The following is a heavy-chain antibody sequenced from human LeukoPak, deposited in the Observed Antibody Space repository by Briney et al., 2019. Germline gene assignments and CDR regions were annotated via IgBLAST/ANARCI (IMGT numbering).Heavy chain of an antibody. CDR1: GFTFSSYG. CDR2: IWYDGSNK. Sequence: GGSLRLSCAASGFTFSSYGMHWVRQAPGKGLEWVAVIWYDGSNKYYADSVKGRFTTSRDNSKNTLYLQMNSLRAEDTAVYYCARDIYDSSGLAYYWGQGTLVTVSS. V-gene: IGHV3-33*01. D-gene: IGHD3-22*01. J-gene: IGHJ4*02. CDR3: ARDIYDSSGLAYY.